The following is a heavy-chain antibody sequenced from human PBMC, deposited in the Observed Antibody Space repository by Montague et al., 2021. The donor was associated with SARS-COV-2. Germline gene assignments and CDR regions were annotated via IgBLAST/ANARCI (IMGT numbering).Heavy chain of an antibody. Sequence: SETLSLTCTVSGYSITHAYYGGWIRQPPGKGLEWIGNICHGGSTXXNPXXXSRVTISVDTSNNQFSLKLTSVTAADTAVYYCARTSQYCTPTNCYLPNAMDVWGQGTTVTVSS. V-gene: IGHV4-38-2*02. CDR1: GYSITHAYY. D-gene: IGHD2-8*01. CDR3: ARTSQYCTPTNCYLPNAMDV. J-gene: IGHJ6*02. CDR2: ICHGGST.